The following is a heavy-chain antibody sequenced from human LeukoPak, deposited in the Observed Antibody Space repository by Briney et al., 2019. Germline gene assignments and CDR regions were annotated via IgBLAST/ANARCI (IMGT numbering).Heavy chain of an antibody. Sequence: SETLSLTCAVSGYSISSSNWWGWIRQPPGKGLEWIGYIYYSGSTNYNPSLKSRVTISVDTSKNQFSLKLSSVTAADTAVYYCARHALSADSDYWGQGTLVTVSS. CDR3: ARHALSADSDY. D-gene: IGHD3-3*01. CDR2: IYYSGST. J-gene: IGHJ4*02. V-gene: IGHV4-28*01. CDR1: GYSISSSNW.